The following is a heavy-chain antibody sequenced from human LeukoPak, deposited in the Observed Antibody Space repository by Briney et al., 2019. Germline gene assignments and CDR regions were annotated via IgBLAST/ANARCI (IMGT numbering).Heavy chain of an antibody. J-gene: IGHJ1*01. CDR1: GFTFSSYW. CDR2: IKSDGST. CDR3: ARAPSEIGGYYPEYFRH. D-gene: IGHD3-22*01. Sequence: GGSLRLSCAASGFTFSSYWMHWVRQAPGKGLVWVSRIKSDGSTNYADSVKGRFTISRDNAKNTVSLQMDSLRAEDTGVYYCARAPSEIGGYYPEYFRHWGQGTLVTVSS. V-gene: IGHV3-74*01.